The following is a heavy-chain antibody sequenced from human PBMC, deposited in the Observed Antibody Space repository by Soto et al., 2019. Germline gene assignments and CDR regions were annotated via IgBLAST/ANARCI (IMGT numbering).Heavy chain of an antibody. V-gene: IGHV4-34*01. D-gene: IGHD4-17*01. CDR2: INHSGST. CDR1: GGSFSGYY. Sequence: SETLSLTCAVYGGSFSGYYWSWIRQPPGKGLEWIGEINHSGSTNYNPSLKSRVTISVDTSKNRFSLKLSSVTAADTAVYYCARRMTTVTTFHYYYGMDVWGQGTTVTVSS. J-gene: IGHJ6*02. CDR3: ARRMTTVTTFHYYYGMDV.